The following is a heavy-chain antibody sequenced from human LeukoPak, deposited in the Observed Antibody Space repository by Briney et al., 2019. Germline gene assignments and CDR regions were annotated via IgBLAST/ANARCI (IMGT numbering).Heavy chain of an antibody. Sequence: ASVKVSCKASGYTFTGYYMHWVRQAPGQRLEWMGWINTVSGNIKYSQNFQGRVTITRDTSASTAYMELSSLRSEDTAVYYCAREGSYPSYYFDYWGQGTLVTVSS. J-gene: IGHJ4*02. V-gene: IGHV1-3*04. CDR2: INTVSGNI. D-gene: IGHD1-26*01. CDR1: GYTFTGYY. CDR3: AREGSYPSYYFDY.